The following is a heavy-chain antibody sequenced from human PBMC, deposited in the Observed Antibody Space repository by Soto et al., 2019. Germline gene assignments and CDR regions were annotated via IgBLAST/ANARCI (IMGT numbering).Heavy chain of an antibody. CDR1: GGTFSSYT. Sequence: GASVKVSCKASGGTFSSYTISWVRQAPGQGLEWMGRIIPILGIANYAQKFQGRVTITADESTSTAYMELSSLRSEDTAVYYCARDSCGGGSCYCPWGQGTLVTVSS. CDR3: ARDSCGGGSCYCP. J-gene: IGHJ5*02. CDR2: IIPILGIA. D-gene: IGHD2-15*01. V-gene: IGHV1-69*04.